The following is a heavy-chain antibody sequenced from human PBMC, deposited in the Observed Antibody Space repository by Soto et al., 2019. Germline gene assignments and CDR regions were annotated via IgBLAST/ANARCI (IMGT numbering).Heavy chain of an antibody. CDR2: IIPDSGSP. Sequence: QVQLVQSGAEVKRPGSSVKVSCKASGGTLTFSSLSWVRQAPGQGLEWMGGIIPDSGSPNYAQKFQDRVSXTADESARTAHMELRSLTSDDTAVYYCASFSRGTWSGVTADWGQGTLVTVSS. V-gene: IGHV1-69*12. CDR3: ASFSRGTWSGVTAD. D-gene: IGHD3-3*01. J-gene: IGHJ4*02. CDR1: GGTLTFSS.